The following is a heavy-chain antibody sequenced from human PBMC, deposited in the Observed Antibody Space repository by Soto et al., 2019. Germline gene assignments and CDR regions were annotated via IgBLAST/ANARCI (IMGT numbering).Heavy chain of an antibody. CDR3: ARDGYNNAFDI. CDR1: GFTFGDYA. J-gene: IGHJ3*02. Sequence: GGSLRLSCTASGFTFGDYALNWFRQAPGKGLEWVSVIYSGGSTYYADSVKGRFTISRDNSKNTLYLQMNSLRAEDTAVYYCARDGYNNAFDIWGQGTMVTVSS. D-gene: IGHD5-12*01. CDR2: IYSGGST. V-gene: IGHV3-53*01.